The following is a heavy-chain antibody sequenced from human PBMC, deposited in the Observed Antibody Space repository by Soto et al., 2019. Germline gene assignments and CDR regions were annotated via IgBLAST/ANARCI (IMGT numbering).Heavy chain of an antibody. CDR1: GFTFSSYG. Sequence: GGSLRLSCAASGFTFSSYGMHWVRQAPGKGLEWVAVIWYDGSNKYYADSVKGRFTISRDNSKNTLYLQMNSLRPEDTAVYYCARAFSGSYPNFDYWGQGALVTVSS. CDR2: IWYDGSNK. V-gene: IGHV3-33*01. CDR3: ARAFSGSYPNFDY. D-gene: IGHD1-26*01. J-gene: IGHJ4*02.